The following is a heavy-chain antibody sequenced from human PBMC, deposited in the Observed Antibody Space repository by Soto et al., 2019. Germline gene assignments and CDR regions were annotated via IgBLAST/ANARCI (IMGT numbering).Heavy chain of an antibody. Sequence: VQLVQSGADVKKPGDSVKVSCKASGYTFTSNGISWVRQAPGQGLEWMGWISTYNGNTNYAQKFQGRVTMTTDTSTSTAYMDLRSLTSDDTAVYYCARDASWSGYWFDPWGQGILVTVSS. J-gene: IGHJ5*02. CDR3: ARDASWSGYWFDP. CDR2: ISTYNGNT. D-gene: IGHD3-3*01. V-gene: IGHV1-18*01. CDR1: GYTFTSNG.